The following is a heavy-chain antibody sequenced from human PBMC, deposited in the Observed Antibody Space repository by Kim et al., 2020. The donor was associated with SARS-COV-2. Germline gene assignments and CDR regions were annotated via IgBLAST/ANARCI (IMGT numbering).Heavy chain of an antibody. J-gene: IGHJ6*03. Sequence: ASVKVSCKASGYTFTSYYMHWVRQAPGQGLEWMGIINPSGGSTSYAQKFQGRVTMTRDTSTSTVYMELSSLRSEDTAVYYCARDRWVVVPAAVLHYYYMDVWGKGTTVTVSS. CDR1: GYTFTSYY. CDR3: ARDRWVVVPAAVLHYYYMDV. CDR2: INPSGGST. D-gene: IGHD2-2*01. V-gene: IGHV1-46*01.